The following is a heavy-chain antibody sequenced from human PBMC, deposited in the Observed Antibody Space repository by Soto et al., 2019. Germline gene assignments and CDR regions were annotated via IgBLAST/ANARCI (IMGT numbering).Heavy chain of an antibody. Sequence: QVQLMESGGGVVQPGGSLRLSSTTSGFTFRGYSMHWFRQAPGKGLEWVAVTSSDGGVKFYADSVKGRFTVSRDNSKNTLYLQMNSLRPEDTAVYYCAREVVLTEWYFDNWSQGILVTVSS. J-gene: IGHJ4*02. D-gene: IGHD2-21*01. CDR3: AREVVLTEWYFDN. CDR2: TSSDGGVK. CDR1: GFTFRGYS. V-gene: IGHV3-30-3*01.